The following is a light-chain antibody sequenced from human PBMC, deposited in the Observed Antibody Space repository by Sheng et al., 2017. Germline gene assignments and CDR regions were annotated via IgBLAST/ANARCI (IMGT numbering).Light chain of an antibody. CDR1: LQHRGEVM. J-gene: IGLJ2*01. V-gene: IGLV1-40*01. CDR3: QSYDSSLSGSV. Sequence: QSVLTQPPSVSGGPRARGSTISCTGRQLQHRGEVMMYTGTSSFQEQPPNLLIYGNSNRPSGVPDRFSGSKSGTSASLAITGLQAEDEADYYCQSYDSSLSGSVFGGGTKLTVL. CDR2: GNS.